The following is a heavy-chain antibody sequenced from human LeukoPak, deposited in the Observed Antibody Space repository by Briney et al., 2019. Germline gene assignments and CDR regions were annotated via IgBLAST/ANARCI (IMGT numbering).Heavy chain of an antibody. V-gene: IGHV3-21*01. CDR3: ARGLGFLEWLLPYAFDI. Sequence: PGGSLRLSCAASGSTFSSYSMDWVRQAPGKGLEWVSSISSSSSYIYYADSVKGRFTISRDNAKNSLYLQMNSLRAEDTAVYYCARGLGFLEWLLPYAFDIWGQGTMVTVSS. J-gene: IGHJ3*02. D-gene: IGHD3-3*01. CDR2: ISSSSSYI. CDR1: GSTFSSYS.